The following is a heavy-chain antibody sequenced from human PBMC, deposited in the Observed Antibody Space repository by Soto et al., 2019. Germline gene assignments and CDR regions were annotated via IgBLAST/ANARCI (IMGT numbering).Heavy chain of an antibody. D-gene: IGHD3-22*01. CDR3: ARDLHYYDSSGYYPGSMDY. Sequence: QVQLVQSGAEVKKPGASVKVSCKASGYTFTSYGISWVRQAPGQGLEWMGWISAYNGNTNYAQKLQGRVTMTTDTSTSTAYMELRSLRSDDTAVYYCARDLHYYDSSGYYPGSMDYWGQGTLVTVSS. CDR1: GYTFTSYG. J-gene: IGHJ4*02. V-gene: IGHV1-18*01. CDR2: ISAYNGNT.